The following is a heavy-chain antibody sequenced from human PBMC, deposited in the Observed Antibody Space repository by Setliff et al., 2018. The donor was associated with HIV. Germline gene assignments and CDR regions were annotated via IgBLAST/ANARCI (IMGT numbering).Heavy chain of an antibody. D-gene: IGHD3-3*01. CDR2: IYHSGTT. CDR3: ARRLQFLEFLHGVGGLDV. CDR1: GASDISYIW. J-gene: IGHJ6*02. Sequence: SETLSLTCAVSGASDISYIWWSWIRQPPGKGLEWIGSIYHSGTTYYNPSLKSRVTISVDTSKSQFSLKLSSATAADTAVYYCARRLQFLEFLHGVGGLDVWGQGTTVTSP. V-gene: IGHV4-38-2*01.